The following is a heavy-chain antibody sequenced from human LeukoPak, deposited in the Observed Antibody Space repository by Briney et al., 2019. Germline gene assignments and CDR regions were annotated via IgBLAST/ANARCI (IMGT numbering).Heavy chain of an antibody. CDR1: GYTFTSYG. J-gene: IGHJ4*02. CDR2: ISAYNGNT. CDR3: ARDVYDFWSGSIMVPAY. Sequence: ASVTVSCTASGYTFTSYGISWVRPAPGQGLEWMGWISAYNGNTNYAQKLQGRVTMTTDTSTSTAYMELRSLRSDDTAVYYCARDVYDFWSGSIMVPAYWGQGTLVTVSS. V-gene: IGHV1-18*01. D-gene: IGHD3-3*01.